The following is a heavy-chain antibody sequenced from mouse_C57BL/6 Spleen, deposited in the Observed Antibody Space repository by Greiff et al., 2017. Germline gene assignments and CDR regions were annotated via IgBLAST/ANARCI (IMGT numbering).Heavy chain of an antibody. J-gene: IGHJ4*01. V-gene: IGHV1-64*01. CDR2: IHPNSGST. Sequence: VQLQQPGAELVKPGASVKLSCKASGYTFTSYWMHWVKQRPGQGLEWIGMIHPNSGSTNYNEKFKSKATLTVDKSSSTAYMQLSSLTSEDSAVYYCARWNYEYAMDYWGQGTSVTVSS. CDR1: GYTFTSYW. D-gene: IGHD2-4*01. CDR3: ARWNYEYAMDY.